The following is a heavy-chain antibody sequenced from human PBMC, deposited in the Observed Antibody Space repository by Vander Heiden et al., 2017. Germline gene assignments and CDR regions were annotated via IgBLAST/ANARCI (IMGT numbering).Heavy chain of an antibody. CDR2: INADSGKT. CDR3: ARDLAAGYYSGWSGFDS. D-gene: IGHD6-19*01. J-gene: IGHJ4*02. CDR1: GYSFTDYP. V-gene: IGHV1-3*01. Sequence: QVQLEQSGAELRRPGASATVSCKASGYSFTDYPIHWVRQAPGQRLEWMGWINADSGKTKYSQRFQGKVTITRDTSARTVYMEVSSLRSEDTAVYYCARDLAAGYYSGWSGFDSWGQGTLGTVSS.